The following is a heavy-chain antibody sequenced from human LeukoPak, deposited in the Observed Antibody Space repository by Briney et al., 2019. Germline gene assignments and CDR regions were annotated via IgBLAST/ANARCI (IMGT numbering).Heavy chain of an antibody. Sequence: GGSLRLSCVGSGFTFSTYWMTWVRQAPGMGLEWVANIKQDGSERSYVDPVKGRFTISRDNAKNSLYLQMNSLRAEDTAVYYCARGTLPYSYSYYMDVWGKGTTVTFSS. CDR1: GFTFSTYW. CDR2: IKQDGSER. D-gene: IGHD3-10*01. V-gene: IGHV3-7*01. CDR3: ARGTLPYSYSYYMDV. J-gene: IGHJ6*03.